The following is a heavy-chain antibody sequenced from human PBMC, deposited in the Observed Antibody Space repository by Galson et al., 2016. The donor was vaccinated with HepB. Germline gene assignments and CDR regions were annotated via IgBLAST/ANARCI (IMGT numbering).Heavy chain of an antibody. CDR3: ARQAYYYDTRGYYHRHPDY. Sequence: ETLSLTCTVSGGSISSSSYYWGWIRQPPGKGLEWIGTIYYSGFTYYNPSLKSRVTISVDTSKNQFSLNLSSVTAADTAVYYCARQAYYYDTRGYYHRHPDYWGQGTLVTVSS. D-gene: IGHD3-22*01. V-gene: IGHV4-39*01. CDR1: GGSISSSSYY. J-gene: IGHJ4*02. CDR2: IYYSGFT.